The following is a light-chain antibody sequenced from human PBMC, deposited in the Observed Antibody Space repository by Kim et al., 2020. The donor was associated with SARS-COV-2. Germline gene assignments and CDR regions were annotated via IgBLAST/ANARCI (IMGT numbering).Light chain of an antibody. Sequence: GQSVTISCTGTSSDVGSYTYVSWDQQHPGKAPKLMIYEVSKRPSGVPDRFSGSKSGNTASLTVSGLQAEDEADYYCSSYAGSNNLVFGGGTQLTVL. J-gene: IGLJ2*01. CDR3: SSYAGSNNLV. CDR2: EVS. CDR1: SSDVGSYTY. V-gene: IGLV2-8*01.